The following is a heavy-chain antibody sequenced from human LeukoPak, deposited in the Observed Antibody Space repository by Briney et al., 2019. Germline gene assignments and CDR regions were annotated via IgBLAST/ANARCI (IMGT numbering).Heavy chain of an antibody. J-gene: IGHJ4*02. CDR2: IYYSGST. D-gene: IGHD2-2*01. CDR1: GGSISSSSYY. Sequence: SETLSLTCTVSGGSISSSSYYWGWIRQPPGKGLEWIGSIYYSGSTYYNSFLKSRVTISVDTSKNQFSLKLSSVTAADTAAYYCARVRAAMGTDYWGQGTLVTVSS. V-gene: IGHV4-39*01. CDR3: ARVRAAMGTDY.